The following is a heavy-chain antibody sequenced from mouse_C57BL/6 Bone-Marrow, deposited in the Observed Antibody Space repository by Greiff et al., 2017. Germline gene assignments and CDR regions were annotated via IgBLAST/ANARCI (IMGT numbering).Heavy chain of an antibody. D-gene: IGHD1-1*01. Sequence: EVQLMESGGDLVKPGGSLKLSCAASGFTFSSYGMSWVRQTPDKRLEWVATISSGGSYTYYPDSVKGRFTISRDNAKNTLYLQMSSLKAEDTAMYYCARHADSSSYRYYFDYWGQGTTLTVSS. J-gene: IGHJ2*01. CDR3: ARHADSSSYRYYFDY. CDR1: GFTFSSYG. V-gene: IGHV5-6*01. CDR2: ISSGGSYT.